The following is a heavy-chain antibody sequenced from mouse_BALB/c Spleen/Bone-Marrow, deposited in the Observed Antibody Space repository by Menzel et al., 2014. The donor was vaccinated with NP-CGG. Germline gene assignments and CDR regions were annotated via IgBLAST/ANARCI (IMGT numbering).Heavy chain of an antibody. CDR2: INPSTGYT. Sequence: QVQLQQSGAELAKPGASVKMSCKASGYTFTNYWMHWVKQRPGQGLEWIGYINPSTGYTEYNQKFKDKATLTADKSSSTACMQLSSPTSEDSAVFYCATRAYDSSYGFAYWGQGTLVTVSA. CDR1: GYTFTNYW. V-gene: IGHV1-7*01. D-gene: IGHD1-1*01. CDR3: ATRAYDSSYGFAY. J-gene: IGHJ3*01.